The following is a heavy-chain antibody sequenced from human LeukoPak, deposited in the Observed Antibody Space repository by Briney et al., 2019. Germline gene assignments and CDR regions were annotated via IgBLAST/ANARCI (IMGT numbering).Heavy chain of an antibody. CDR1: GGSISSYY. D-gene: IGHD7-27*01. CDR3: ARGRWGFGY. V-gene: IGHV4-59*01. Sequence: SETLSLICTVSGGSISSYYWSWIRQPPGKGLEWIGYIYYSGSTNYNPSLKSRVTISVDTSKNQFSLKLSSVTAADTAVYYCARGRWGFGYWGQGTLVTVSS. J-gene: IGHJ4*02. CDR2: IYYSGST.